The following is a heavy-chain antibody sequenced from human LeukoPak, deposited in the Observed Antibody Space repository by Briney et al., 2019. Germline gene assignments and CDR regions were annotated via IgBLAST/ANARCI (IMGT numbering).Heavy chain of an antibody. CDR1: GGSFSGYY. Sequence: SETLSLTCAVYGGSFSGYYWSWIRQPPGKGLEWIGEINQSGNTNYNPSLKSRVTISVDTSKNQFSLKVSSVTAADTAVYFCAGSMDIWGKGTTVTVSS. CDR3: AGSMDI. V-gene: IGHV4-34*01. CDR2: INQSGNT. J-gene: IGHJ6*04.